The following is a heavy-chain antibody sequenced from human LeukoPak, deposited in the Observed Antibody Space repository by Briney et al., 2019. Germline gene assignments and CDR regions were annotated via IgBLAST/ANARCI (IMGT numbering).Heavy chain of an antibody. CDR2: ISAYNGNT. CDR1: GYTFTSYS. D-gene: IGHD6-13*01. Sequence: ASVKVSCKASGYTFTSYSISWVRQAPGQGLEWMGWISAYNGNTNYVQKLQGRVTMTTDTSTGTAYMELRGLRSDDTAVYYCARDLSSSSYYYMDVWGKGTTVTVSS. V-gene: IGHV1-18*01. J-gene: IGHJ6*03. CDR3: ARDLSSSSYYYMDV.